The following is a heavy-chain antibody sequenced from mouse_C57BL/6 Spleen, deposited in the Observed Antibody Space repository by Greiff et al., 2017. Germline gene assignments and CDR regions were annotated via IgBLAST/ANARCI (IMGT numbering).Heavy chain of an antibody. CDR2: IYPGDGDT. J-gene: IGHJ3*01. Sequence: VQLQQSGPELVKPGASVKISCKASGYAFSSSWMNWVKQRPGKGLEWIGRIYPGDGDTNYNGKFKGKATLTADKSSSTAYMQLSSLTSEDSAVYFCARLSYGSGFAYWGQGTLVTVSA. V-gene: IGHV1-82*01. CDR3: ARLSYGSGFAY. CDR1: GYAFSSSW. D-gene: IGHD1-1*01.